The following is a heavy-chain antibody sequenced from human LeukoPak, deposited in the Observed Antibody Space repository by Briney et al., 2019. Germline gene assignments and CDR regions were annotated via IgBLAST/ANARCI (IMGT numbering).Heavy chain of an antibody. Sequence: GGSLRLSCGASGFTVSSNYMSWVRQAPGKGLEWVSVIYSGGSTYYADSVKGRFTISRDNSKNTLYLQIDSLRAEDTAIYDCASGYTSGPRVDGWGQGTTVTV. CDR2: IYSGGST. D-gene: IGHD6-19*01. CDR1: GFTVSSNY. CDR3: ASGYTSGPRVDG. J-gene: IGHJ6*02. V-gene: IGHV3-53*01.